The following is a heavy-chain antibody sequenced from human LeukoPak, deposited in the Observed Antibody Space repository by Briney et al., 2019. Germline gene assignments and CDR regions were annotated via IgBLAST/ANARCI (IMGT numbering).Heavy chain of an antibody. Sequence: SETLSLTCTVSGGSISSGSYYWSWIRQPAGKGLEWIGRIYTSGSTNYNPSLKSRVTMSVDTSKNQFSLKLSSVTAADTAVYYCARAGSSWYWFDPWGQGTLVTVSS. V-gene: IGHV4-61*02. CDR2: IYTSGST. J-gene: IGHJ5*02. D-gene: IGHD6-13*01. CDR3: ARAGSSWYWFDP. CDR1: GGSISSGSYY.